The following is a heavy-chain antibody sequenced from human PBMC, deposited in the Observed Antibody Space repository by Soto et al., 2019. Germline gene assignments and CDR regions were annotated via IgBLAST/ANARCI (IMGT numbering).Heavy chain of an antibody. CDR1: GGSFSGYY. CDR3: ARAGFKRYCSGGSCRNWLDP. J-gene: IGHJ5*02. D-gene: IGHD2-15*01. CDR2: INHSGST. Sequence: PSETLSLTCAVYGGSFSGYYWSWIRQPPGKGLEWIGEINHSGSTNYNPSLKSRVTISVDTSKNQFSLKLSSGPAADTAVYYCARAGFKRYCSGGSCRNWLDPWGQGTLVTVSS. V-gene: IGHV4-34*01.